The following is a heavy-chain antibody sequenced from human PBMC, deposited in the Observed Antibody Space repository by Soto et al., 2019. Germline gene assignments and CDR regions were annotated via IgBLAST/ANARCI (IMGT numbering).Heavy chain of an antibody. Sequence: ASVKVSCKASGYTFTSYYMHWVRQAPGQGLEWMGIINPSGGTTSYAQKFQGRVTMTRDTSTSTVYMELSSLRSDDTAVYFCSRLTTMVREINDDPFDFWGQGTLVTVSS. D-gene: IGHD3-10*01. V-gene: IGHV1-46*03. CDR1: GYTFTSYY. CDR3: SRLTTMVREINDDPFDF. CDR2: INPSGGTT. J-gene: IGHJ4*03.